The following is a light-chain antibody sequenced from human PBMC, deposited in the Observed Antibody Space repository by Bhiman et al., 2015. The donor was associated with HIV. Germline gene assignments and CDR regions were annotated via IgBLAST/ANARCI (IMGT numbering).Light chain of an antibody. V-gene: IGLV1-40*01. CDR3: GTWDSSLSAGGV. CDR2: GNS. CDR1: SSNIGAGYD. Sequence: QSVLTQPPSVSGAPGQRVTISCTGSSSNIGAGYDVHWYLQLPGTAPKLLIYGNSNRPSGVPDRFSGSKSGTSASLAITGLQAEDEADYYCGTWDSSLSAGGVFGTGTKVTVL. J-gene: IGLJ1*01.